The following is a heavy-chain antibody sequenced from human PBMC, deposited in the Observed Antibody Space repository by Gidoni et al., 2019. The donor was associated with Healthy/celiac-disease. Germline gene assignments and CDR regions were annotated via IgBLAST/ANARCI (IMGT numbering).Heavy chain of an antibody. Sequence: QVQLVESGGGVVQPGRSLRLSCAASGFTFSSYAMHWVRQAPGKGLEWVAVISYDGSNKYYADSVKGRFTISRDNSKNTLYLQMNSLRAEDTAVYYCARGYCGGDCYSGFFGYWGQGTLVTVSS. V-gene: IGHV3-30-3*01. CDR3: ARGYCGGDCYSGFFGY. CDR1: GFTFSSYA. D-gene: IGHD2-21*02. CDR2: ISYDGSNK. J-gene: IGHJ4*02.